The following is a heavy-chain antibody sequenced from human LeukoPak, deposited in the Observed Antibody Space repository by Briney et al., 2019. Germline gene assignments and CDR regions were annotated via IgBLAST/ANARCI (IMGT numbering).Heavy chain of an antibody. CDR3: ARDLAAARLDF. CDR2: IKQDGSEK. J-gene: IGHJ4*02. V-gene: IGHV3-7*01. Sequence: GGSLRLSCAASGFTFSGYWMSWVRQAPGKGLEWVANIKQDGSEKYYVDSVKGRFTISRDNAKNSLYLQMNNLRAEDTAVYYCARDLAAARLDFRGQGTLVTVSS. CDR1: GFTFSGYW. D-gene: IGHD6-6*01.